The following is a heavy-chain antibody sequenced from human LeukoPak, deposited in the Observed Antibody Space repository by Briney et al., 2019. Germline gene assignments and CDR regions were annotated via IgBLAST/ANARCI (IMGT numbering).Heavy chain of an antibody. Sequence: GGSLRLSCAASGFTFSSYWMSWVRQAPGKGLEWVANIKQDGSEKYYVDSVKGRFTISRDNAKNSLYLQMNSLRAEDTAEYYCVRDREGWFGATGFLGYWGQGTLVTVSS. CDR1: GFTFSSYW. CDR2: IKQDGSEK. D-gene: IGHD3-10*01. J-gene: IGHJ4*02. CDR3: VRDREGWFGATGFLGY. V-gene: IGHV3-7*01.